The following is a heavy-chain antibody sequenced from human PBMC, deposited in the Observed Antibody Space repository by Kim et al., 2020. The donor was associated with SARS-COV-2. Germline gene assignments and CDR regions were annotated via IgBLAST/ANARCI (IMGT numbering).Heavy chain of an antibody. V-gene: IGHV3-15*01. D-gene: IGHD6-13*01. CDR3: TTDRVAAAGFYYYGMDV. CDR1: GFTFSNAW. CDR2: IKSKTDGGTT. Sequence: GGSLRLSCAASGFTFSNAWMSWVRQAPGKGLEWVGRIKSKTDGGTTDYAAPVKGRFTISRDDSKNTLYLQMNSLKTEDIAVYYCTTDRVAAAGFYYYGMDVWGQGTTVTVSS. J-gene: IGHJ6*02.